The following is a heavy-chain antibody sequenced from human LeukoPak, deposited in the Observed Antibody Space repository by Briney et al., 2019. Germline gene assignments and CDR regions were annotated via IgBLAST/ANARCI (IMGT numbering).Heavy chain of an antibody. CDR3: ASYSGSKLLWFGELPHYNWFDP. CDR2: IYHSGST. J-gene: IGHJ5*02. Sequence: PSETLSLTCTVSGYSISSGYYWGWIRQPPGKGLEWIGSIYHSGSTYYNPSLKSRVTISVDTSKNQFSLKLSSVTAADTAVYYCASYSGSKLLWFGELPHYNWFDPWGQGTLVTVSS. V-gene: IGHV4-38-2*02. D-gene: IGHD3-10*01. CDR1: GYSISSGYY.